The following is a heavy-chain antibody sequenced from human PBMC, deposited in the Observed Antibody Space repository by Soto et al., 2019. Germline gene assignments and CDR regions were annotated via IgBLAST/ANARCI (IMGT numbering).Heavy chain of an antibody. V-gene: IGHV1-69*13. D-gene: IGHD3-3*01. CDR1: GGTFSSYA. CDR2: IIPIFGTA. J-gene: IGHJ6*02. Sequence: SVKVSCKASGGTFSSYAISWVRQAPGQGLEWMGGIIPIFGTANYAQKFQGRVTITADESTSTAYMELSSLRSEDTAVYYCARDQRAEWPYYYGIDVWGQGTTVTVSS. CDR3: ARDQRAEWPYYYGIDV.